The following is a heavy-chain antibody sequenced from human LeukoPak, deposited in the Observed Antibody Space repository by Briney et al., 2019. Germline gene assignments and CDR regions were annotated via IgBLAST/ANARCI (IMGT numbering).Heavy chain of an antibody. J-gene: IGHJ4*01. D-gene: IGHD2-8*02. CDR2: MNPNSGNT. CDR3: ARQLGYCAAGTCYFDS. CDR1: GYTFTSYD. Sequence: GASVKVSCKASGYTFTSYDINWVRQATGQGLEWMGWMNPNSGNTGYAQKFQGRVTMTRNTSISTAYMELSSLRSEDTAVYYCARQLGYCAAGTCYFDSWGHGTQVTVSS. V-gene: IGHV1-8*01.